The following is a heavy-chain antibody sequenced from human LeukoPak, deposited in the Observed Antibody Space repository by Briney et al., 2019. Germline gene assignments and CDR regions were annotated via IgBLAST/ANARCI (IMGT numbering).Heavy chain of an antibody. CDR3: AREVRGAITVFDY. Sequence: GGSLRLSCADAGFTFSSYARHWVRQAPGKGLEWVAVITYDGSNKYSADSVKGRFTISRDNSKNTLYLQMNSLRTEDTAVYYCAREVRGAITVFDYWGQGTLVTVSS. J-gene: IGHJ4*02. V-gene: IGHV3-30-3*01. D-gene: IGHD3-10*01. CDR2: ITYDGSNK. CDR1: GFTFSSYA.